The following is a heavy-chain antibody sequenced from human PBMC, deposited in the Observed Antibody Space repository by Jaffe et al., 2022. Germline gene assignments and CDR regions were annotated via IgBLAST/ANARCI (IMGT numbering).Heavy chain of an antibody. V-gene: IGHV1-18*01. CDR2: ISAYNGNT. J-gene: IGHJ5*02. CDR3: ARDTDAANYDILTGYRNWFDP. D-gene: IGHD3-9*01. CDR1: GYTFTSYG. Sequence: QVQLVQSGAEVKKPGASVKVSCKASGYTFTSYGISWVRQAPGQGLEWMGWISAYNGNTNYAQKLQGRVTMTTDTSTSTAYMELRSLRSDDTAVYYCARDTDAANYDILTGYRNWFDPWGQGTLVTVSS.